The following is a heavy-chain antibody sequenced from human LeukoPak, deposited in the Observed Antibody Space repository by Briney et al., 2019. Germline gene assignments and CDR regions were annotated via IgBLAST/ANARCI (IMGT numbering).Heavy chain of an antibody. CDR1: GFNFSIYS. V-gene: IGHV3-21*01. D-gene: IGHD6-19*01. CDR2: INNSSSYI. Sequence: GGSLRLSCAASGFNFSIYSMNWVRQAPGKGLEWVSSINNSSSYIYYADSVKGRFTISRDNAKNSLYLQMNSLRAEDTAVYYCAKDFFGSGWYNYFDPWGPGTLVAVSS. CDR3: AKDFFGSGWYNYFDP. J-gene: IGHJ5*02.